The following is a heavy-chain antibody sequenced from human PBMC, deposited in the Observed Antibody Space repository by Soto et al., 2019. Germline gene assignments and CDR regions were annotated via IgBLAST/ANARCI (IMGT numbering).Heavy chain of an antibody. Sequence: ASVKVSCKVSGYNFTSYGISWVRQAPGQGLEWMGWISAYNGNTNYEQKLQGRVTMTTDTSTSTAYMELRSLRSDDTDVYYCARSLLTIVRGVIIYSHGRDVSGKGTRLTISS. V-gene: IGHV1-18*04. J-gene: IGHJ6*04. D-gene: IGHD3-10*01. CDR2: ISAYNGNT. CDR3: ARSLLTIVRGVIIYSHGRDV. CDR1: GYNFTSYG.